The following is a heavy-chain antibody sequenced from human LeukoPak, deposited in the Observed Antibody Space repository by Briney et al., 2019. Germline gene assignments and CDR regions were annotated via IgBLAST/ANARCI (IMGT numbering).Heavy chain of an antibody. CDR2: ISAYNGNT. J-gene: IGHJ4*02. CDR3: ASVGGEPPSYYFDY. D-gene: IGHD1-26*01. V-gene: IGHV1-18*01. CDR1: GYTFTSYG. Sequence: ASVKVSCKASGYTFTSYGISWVRRAPGQGLEWMGWISAYNGNTNYAQKLQGRVTMTTDTSTSTAYMELRSLRSDDTAVYYCASVGGEPPSYYFDYWGQGTLVTVSS.